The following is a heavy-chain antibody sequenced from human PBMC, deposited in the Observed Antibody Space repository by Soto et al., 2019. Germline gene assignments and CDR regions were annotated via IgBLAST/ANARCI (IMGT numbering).Heavy chain of an antibody. CDR1: GFTFDYYA. Sequence: DVQLLESGGGLVQPGGSLRLSCATSGFTFDYYAMSWVRQAPGKGLEWVSAIGASGGVTYYADSVKGRFTISRDNSRNTLYLQMNSLRTEDTATYYCARDPPQDCGSTIGGCFWGQGTLVTVSS. V-gene: IGHV3-23*01. CDR2: IGASGGVT. D-gene: IGHD2-21*01. CDR3: ARDPPQDCGSTIGGCF. J-gene: IGHJ4*02.